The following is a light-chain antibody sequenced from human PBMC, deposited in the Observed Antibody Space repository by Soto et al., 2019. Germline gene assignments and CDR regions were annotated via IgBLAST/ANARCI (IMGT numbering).Light chain of an antibody. CDR2: GAS. J-gene: IGKJ5*01. Sequence: EIVMTQSPATLSVSPGEGATLSCRASQSLSRDLAWYQQKPGQAPRLLIFGASTRVTGIPARFSGSGSGTEFTLTISGLQSEDFAVYYCQQYMNWPTFGQGTRLEIK. CDR3: QQYMNWPT. CDR1: QSLSRD. V-gene: IGKV3-15*01.